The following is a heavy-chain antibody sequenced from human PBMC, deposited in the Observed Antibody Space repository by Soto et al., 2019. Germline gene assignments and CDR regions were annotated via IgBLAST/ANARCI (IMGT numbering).Heavy chain of an antibody. CDR3: ARNRVATNGLAPFEY. V-gene: IGHV4-34*01. J-gene: IGHJ4*02. CDR1: GGSFRSYY. Sequence: PAETLSLTCAVSGGSFRSYYWNWIRQPPGRGLEWVGEINHSVTTNYNPSLESRITISLDASKNHFSLTLTSVTAADTAVYYCARNRVATNGLAPFEYWGQGALVNVSS. CDR2: INHSVTT. D-gene: IGHD5-12*01.